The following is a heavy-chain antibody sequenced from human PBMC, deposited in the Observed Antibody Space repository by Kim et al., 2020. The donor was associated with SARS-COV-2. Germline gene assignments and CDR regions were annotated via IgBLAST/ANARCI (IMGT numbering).Heavy chain of an antibody. D-gene: IGHD1-26*01. J-gene: IGHJ4*02. V-gene: IGHV1-8*01. CDR3: ARGLLGATKSAC. Sequence: GYAQKFQGRVTMTRNTSISTAYMELSSLRSEDAAVYYCARGLLGATKSACWGQGTLVTVSS.